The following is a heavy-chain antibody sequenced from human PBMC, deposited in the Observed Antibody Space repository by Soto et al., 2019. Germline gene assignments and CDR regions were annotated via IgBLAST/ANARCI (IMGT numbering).Heavy chain of an antibody. Sequence: QVQLQESGPGLVKPSQTLSLTCTVSGGFISSRGYYWSWIRQHPGKGLEWIGYIYYSGSTYYNPYLKSRVTISVDTSKIQFSLKLSSVTAADTAVYYCAIRNGSGSYYVDYWGQGTLVTVSS. D-gene: IGHD3-10*01. CDR2: IYYSGST. J-gene: IGHJ4*02. V-gene: IGHV4-31*03. CDR1: GGFISSRGYY. CDR3: AIRNGSGSYYVDY.